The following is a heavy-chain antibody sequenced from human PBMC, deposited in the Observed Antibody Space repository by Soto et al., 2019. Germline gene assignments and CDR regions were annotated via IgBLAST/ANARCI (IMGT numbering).Heavy chain of an antibody. CDR3: AKDYAGYYYYIDV. CDR2: INWNSGDI. J-gene: IGHJ6*03. Sequence: EVQLVESGGGLVQPGRSLRLSCAASGFTFDDFAMHWVRQAPGKGLEWVSGINWNSGDINYADSVKGRFTISRDNAKNSPYLQMNSLRAEDTALYYCAKDYAGYYYYIDVWGKGTTVTVSS. CDR1: GFTFDDFA. V-gene: IGHV3-9*01.